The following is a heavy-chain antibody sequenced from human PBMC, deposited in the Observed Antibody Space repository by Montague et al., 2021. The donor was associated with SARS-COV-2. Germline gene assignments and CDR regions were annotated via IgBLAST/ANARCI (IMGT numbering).Heavy chain of an antibody. V-gene: IGHV3-23*05. CDR2: IDPSGGRT. J-gene: IGHJ4*02. CDR3: VKDSVHY. D-gene: IGHD3-10*01. Sequence: SPRLSCAVSGFTFSVYTMSWVRQAPGKGLEWVAGIDPSGGRTYYSESVKGRFTIFRDNSKNTLYLQMNSLRSEDAAIYYCVKDSVHYWGQGTLATVSS. CDR1: GFTFSVYT.